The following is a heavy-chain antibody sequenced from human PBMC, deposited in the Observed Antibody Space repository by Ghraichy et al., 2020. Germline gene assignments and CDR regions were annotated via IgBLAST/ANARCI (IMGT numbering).Heavy chain of an antibody. V-gene: IGHV3-23*01. D-gene: IGHD1-7*01. Sequence: LSLTCAASGFTFSSYAMSWVRQAPGKGLEWVSAISGSGGRTYYADSVKGRFTISRDNSKNTLYLQMNSLRAEDTAVYYCAKDTAKRAITGTTPSYYGMDVWGQGTTVTVSS. CDR2: ISGSGGRT. CDR3: AKDTAKRAITGTTPSYYGMDV. J-gene: IGHJ6*02. CDR1: GFTFSSYA.